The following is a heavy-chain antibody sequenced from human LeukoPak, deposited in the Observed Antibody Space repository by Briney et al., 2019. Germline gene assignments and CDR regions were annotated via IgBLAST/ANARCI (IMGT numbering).Heavy chain of an antibody. V-gene: IGHV4-39*07. Sequence: SGTLSLTCTVSGGSISSGTYYWGWIRQPPGKGLEWIGSIYHSGNAYYNQSLMSRVTISVDTSKNQFSLKVSSATAADTAVYYCARDLRGAYMDCFDYWGQGTLVTVSS. CDR1: GGSISSGTYY. CDR2: IYHSGNA. CDR3: ARDLRGAYMDCFDY. D-gene: IGHD3-16*01. J-gene: IGHJ4*02.